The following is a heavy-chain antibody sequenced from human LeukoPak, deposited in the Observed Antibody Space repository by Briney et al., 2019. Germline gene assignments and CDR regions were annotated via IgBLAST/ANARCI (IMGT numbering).Heavy chain of an antibody. J-gene: IGHJ3*02. Sequence: SETLSLTCTVSGGSISSYYWSWIRQPPGKGLEWIGYIYYSGSTNYNPSLKSRVTISVDTSKNRFSLKLSSVTAADTAVYYCAYSSGWYGDAFDIWGQGTMVTVSS. CDR1: GGSISSYY. CDR3: AYSSGWYGDAFDI. CDR2: IYYSGST. V-gene: IGHV4-59*01. D-gene: IGHD6-19*01.